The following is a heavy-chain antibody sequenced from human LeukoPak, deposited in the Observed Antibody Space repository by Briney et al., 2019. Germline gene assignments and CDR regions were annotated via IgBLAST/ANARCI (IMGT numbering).Heavy chain of an antibody. Sequence: GASVKVSCKASGYTFTSYGISWVRQAPGQGLEWMGRIIPILGIANYAQKFQGRVTITADKSTSTAYMELSSLRSDDTAVYYCAREGDFSGIAAPPGYYYYYMDVWGKGTTVTVSS. D-gene: IGHD6-6*01. CDR2: IIPILGIA. CDR3: AREGDFSGIAAPPGYYYYYMDV. CDR1: GYTFTSYG. J-gene: IGHJ6*03. V-gene: IGHV1-69*04.